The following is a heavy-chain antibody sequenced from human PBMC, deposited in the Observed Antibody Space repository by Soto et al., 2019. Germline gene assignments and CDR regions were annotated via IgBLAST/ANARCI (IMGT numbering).Heavy chain of an antibody. J-gene: IGHJ6*02. CDR3: AHLGADSSAYHYAFDV. Sequence: VTLKDSIPVLVKSTETLTLTCSISGFSLTTGRSGVSWIRQPPGKALEWLAHIFSNNERSYSPSLQHRLSISADTSKRQVVLTMTNVGPVYTGTYFCAHLGADSSAYHYAFDVWGQGASITVS. CDR1: GFSLTTGRSG. V-gene: IGHV2-26*03. D-gene: IGHD3-16*01. CDR2: IFSNNER.